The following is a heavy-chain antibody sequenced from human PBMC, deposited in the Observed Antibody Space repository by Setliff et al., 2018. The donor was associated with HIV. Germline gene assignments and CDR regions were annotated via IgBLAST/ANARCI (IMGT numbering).Heavy chain of an antibody. CDR1: GGSISSHY. CDR2: IYYSGST. CDR3: ARGLSIFGVATPGFYSFMDV. D-gene: IGHD3-3*01. V-gene: IGHV4-59*11. J-gene: IGHJ6*03. Sequence: SETLSLTCTVSGGSISSHYWGWIRQPPGKGLEWIGYIYYSGSTNYNPSLKSRVTISLDTSKKQVSLKLNSVTAADTAVYYCARGLSIFGVATPGFYSFMDVWGKGTTVTVSS.